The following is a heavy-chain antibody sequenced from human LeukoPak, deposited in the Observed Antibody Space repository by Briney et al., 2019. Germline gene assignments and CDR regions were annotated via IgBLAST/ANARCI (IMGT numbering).Heavy chain of an antibody. D-gene: IGHD3-10*01. V-gene: IGHV1-2*02. CDR3: ARDGDYGTGSYYRGCIDS. Sequence: ASVKVSCKTSGYSFTAIYIHWVRQAPGQGLEWMGWIHPRRGDTNYAQKFQGRVNMTRDTSISTAYLDLSSLRSDDTAVYYCARDGDYGTGSYYRGCIDSWGQGTPVTVS. CDR2: IHPRRGDT. J-gene: IGHJ4*02. CDR1: GYSFTAIY.